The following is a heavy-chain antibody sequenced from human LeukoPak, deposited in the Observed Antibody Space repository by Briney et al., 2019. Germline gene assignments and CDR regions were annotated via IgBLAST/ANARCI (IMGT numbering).Heavy chain of an antibody. Sequence: SETLSLTCTVSGGSICSGGYYWSWIRQPPGQGLEWIGYIYHGGSTYYNPSLKGRVTISVDTSKNQFSLKLSSVTAADTAVYYCARQGTGEHSHSDYWGQGTLVTVSS. CDR3: ARQGTGEHSHSDY. CDR1: GGSICSGGYY. CDR2: IYHGGST. D-gene: IGHD7-27*01. V-gene: IGHV4-30-2*03. J-gene: IGHJ4*02.